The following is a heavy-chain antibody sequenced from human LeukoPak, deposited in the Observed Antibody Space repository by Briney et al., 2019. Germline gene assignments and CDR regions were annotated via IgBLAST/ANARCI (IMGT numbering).Heavy chain of an antibody. Sequence: TGGSLRLSCVASGFTFSNNWMSWARQASGKGLEWVANIKQDGSEKYYVDSVKGRFTISRDNAKNSLYLQMNSLRAEDTAVYYCVGLGENYWGQGTLVTVSS. D-gene: IGHD3-10*01. V-gene: IGHV3-7*02. CDR2: IKQDGSEK. J-gene: IGHJ4*02. CDR3: VGLGENY. CDR1: GFTFSNNW.